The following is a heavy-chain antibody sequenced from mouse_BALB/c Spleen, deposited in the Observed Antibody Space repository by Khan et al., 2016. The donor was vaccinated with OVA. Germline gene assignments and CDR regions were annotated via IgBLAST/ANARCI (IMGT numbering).Heavy chain of an antibody. CDR3: ARSAI. CDR1: RFTISSYG. J-gene: IGHJ2*01. V-gene: IGHV5-6-3*01. D-gene: IGHD2-12*01. Sequence: EVELVESGGGIVQPGGSLNRSCAASRFTISSYGMSSVRQTPDKRLELVATIDSNGGSTDYLDSVKRRFTISGDNAKNALYLQMRRLKSEDAAMCYCARSAIWGQGTTLTVSS. CDR2: IDSNGGST.